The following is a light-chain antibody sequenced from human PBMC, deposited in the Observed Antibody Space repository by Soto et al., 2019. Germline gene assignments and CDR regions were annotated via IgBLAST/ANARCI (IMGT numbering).Light chain of an antibody. J-gene: IGLJ2*01. CDR2: GNS. CDR1: SSNIGAGYD. Sequence: QAVLTQPPSVSGAPGQRVTISCTGSSSNIGAGYDVHWYQQLPGTAPKLLIYGNSNRPSGVPDRFSGSKSGTSASLASTGLQAEDEADYYCQYYDSSLSVVFGGGTKLTVL. CDR3: QYYDSSLSVV. V-gene: IGLV1-40*01.